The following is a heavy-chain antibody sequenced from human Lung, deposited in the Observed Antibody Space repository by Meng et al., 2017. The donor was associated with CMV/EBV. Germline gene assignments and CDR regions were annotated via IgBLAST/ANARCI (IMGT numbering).Heavy chain of an antibody. D-gene: IGHD6-13*01. Sequence: GESLKISCAASGFTFSSYELNWVRQAPGKGLEWFSYISKSGLAIYYGDSVKGRFTIFRDNAKNSLYLQMNSLRAEDTAVYYCARMGRSAAFDYWGQGTRVTVSS. J-gene: IGHJ4*02. CDR1: GFTFSSYE. V-gene: IGHV3-48*03. CDR3: ARMGRSAAFDY. CDR2: ISKSGLAI.